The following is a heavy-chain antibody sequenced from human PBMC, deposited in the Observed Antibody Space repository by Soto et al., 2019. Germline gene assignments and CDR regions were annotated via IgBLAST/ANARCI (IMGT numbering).Heavy chain of an antibody. V-gene: IGHV1-3*01. CDR3: ARGPGGPDGPGDY. J-gene: IGHJ4*02. D-gene: IGHD2-15*01. CDR2: INAGNGNT. CDR1: GYTFTSYA. Sequence: QVHLVQSGAEVKKPGASVKVSCKASGYTFTSYAIHWVRQDPGQRLEWMGWINAGNGNTKYSQKFQGRVTITRDTSGSTAYMELSSLGSEDTAVYYCARGPGGPDGPGDYWGQGTLVTVSS.